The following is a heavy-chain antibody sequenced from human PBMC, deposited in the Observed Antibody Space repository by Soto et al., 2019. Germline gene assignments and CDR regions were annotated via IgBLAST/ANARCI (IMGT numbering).Heavy chain of an antibody. CDR3: ARLSVGATARRFDY. J-gene: IGHJ4*02. Sequence: GESLKISCKGSGYSFTNNWIGWVRQMPGKGLEWMGIIWPGDSDTRYSPSFQGQVTISADRSISSAYLQWSSLKASDTAMYYCARLSVGATARRFDYWGQGALVTVS. CDR1: GYSFTNNW. CDR2: IWPGDSDT. V-gene: IGHV5-51*01. D-gene: IGHD1-26*01.